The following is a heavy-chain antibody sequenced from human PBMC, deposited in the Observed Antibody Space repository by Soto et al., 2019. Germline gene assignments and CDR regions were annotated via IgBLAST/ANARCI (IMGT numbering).Heavy chain of an antibody. CDR1: GYSFTNYW. CDR2: IDPSDSYI. Sequence: PGESLKISCKGSGYSFTNYWISWVRQMPGNGPEWMGRIDPSDSYIKYSPSFQGHVTISADNSISTAYLQWSSLKASDTAMYYCARHDCSSTRCYNFGMDVWGQGTTVTVSS. V-gene: IGHV5-10-1*01. D-gene: IGHD2-2*02. CDR3: ARHDCSSTRCYNFGMDV. J-gene: IGHJ6*02.